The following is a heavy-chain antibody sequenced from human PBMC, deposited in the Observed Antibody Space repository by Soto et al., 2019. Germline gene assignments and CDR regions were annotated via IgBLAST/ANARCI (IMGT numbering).Heavy chain of an antibody. CDR1: GYTFTSYA. CDR2: INAGNGNT. D-gene: IGHD2-2*01. V-gene: IGHV1-3*01. J-gene: IGHJ6*02. CDR3: GSSHALYYYYGMDV. Sequence: PSVKVSCKASGYTFTSYAMHWVRQAPGQRLEWMGWINAGNGNTKYSQKFQGRVTITRDTSASTAYMELSSLRSEDTAVYYCGSSHALYYYYGMDVWGQGTTVTVSS.